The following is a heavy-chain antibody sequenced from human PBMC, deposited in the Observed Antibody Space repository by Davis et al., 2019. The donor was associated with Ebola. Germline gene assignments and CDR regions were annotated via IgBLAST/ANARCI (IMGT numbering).Heavy chain of an antibody. CDR2: INHSGST. CDR3: ARGKVPAAIGWFDP. CDR1: GGSFSGYY. V-gene: IGHV4-34*01. D-gene: IGHD2-2*01. Sequence: PSEILSLTCAVYGGSFSGYYWSWIRQPPGKGLEWIGEINHSGSTNYNPSLKSRVTISVDTSKNQFSLKLSSVTAADTAVYYCARGKVPAAIGWFDPWGQGTLVTVSS. J-gene: IGHJ5*02.